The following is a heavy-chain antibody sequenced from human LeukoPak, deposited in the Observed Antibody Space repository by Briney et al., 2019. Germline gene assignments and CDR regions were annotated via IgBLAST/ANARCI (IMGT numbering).Heavy chain of an antibody. V-gene: IGHV4-59*13. CDR2: IYSSGST. Sequence: SETLSLTCTVSGGSISSYYWSWIRQPPGKGLEWIGYIYSSGSTKYSPTLKSRVAISLDTSKNDFSLRLSSVTAADTAVYYCARDRGYGGIFDYWGQGTLVTVYS. CDR1: GGSISSYY. J-gene: IGHJ4*02. CDR3: ARDRGYGGIFDY. D-gene: IGHD4-23*01.